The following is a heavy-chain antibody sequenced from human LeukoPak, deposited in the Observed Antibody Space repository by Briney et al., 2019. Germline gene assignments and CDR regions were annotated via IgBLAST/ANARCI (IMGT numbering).Heavy chain of an antibody. CDR1: GFTFSSHA. Sequence: GGSLRLSCAASGFTFSSHAMHWVRQAPGKGLEWVAVVSYDGSNKYYADSVKGRFTISRDNSKNTPYPQMNSLRAEDTAVYYCARGRLRERWLHSDYWGQGTLVTVSS. J-gene: IGHJ4*02. D-gene: IGHD5-24*01. CDR3: ARGRLRERWLHSDY. V-gene: IGHV3-30-3*01. CDR2: VSYDGSNK.